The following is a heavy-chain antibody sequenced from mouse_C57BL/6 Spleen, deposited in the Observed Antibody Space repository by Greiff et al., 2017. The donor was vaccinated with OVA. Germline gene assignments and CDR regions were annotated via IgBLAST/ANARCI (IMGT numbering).Heavy chain of an antibody. V-gene: IGHV1-55*01. Sequence: QVQLQQPGAELVKPGASVKMSCKASGYTFTSYWITWVKQRPGQGLEWIGDIYPGSGSTNYNEKFKSKATLTVDTSSSTAYMQLSSLTSEDSAVYYCARPHYYGSSYEAWFAYWGQGTLVTVSA. D-gene: IGHD1-1*01. CDR2: IYPGSGST. CDR3: ARPHYYGSSYEAWFAY. CDR1: GYTFTSYW. J-gene: IGHJ3*01.